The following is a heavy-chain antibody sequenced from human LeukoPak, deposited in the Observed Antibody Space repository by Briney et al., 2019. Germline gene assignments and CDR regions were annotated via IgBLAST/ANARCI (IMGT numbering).Heavy chain of an antibody. CDR2: IYYSGST. D-gene: IGHD3-22*01. V-gene: IGHV4-59*12. Sequence: PSETLSLTCTVSGGSISSYYWSWIRQPPGKGLEWIGYIYYSGSTNYNPSLKSRVTISVDTSKNQFSLKLSSVTAADTAVYYCARGPPLSGYYGYWGQGTLVTVSS. CDR3: ARGPPLSGYYGY. CDR1: GGSISSYY. J-gene: IGHJ4*02.